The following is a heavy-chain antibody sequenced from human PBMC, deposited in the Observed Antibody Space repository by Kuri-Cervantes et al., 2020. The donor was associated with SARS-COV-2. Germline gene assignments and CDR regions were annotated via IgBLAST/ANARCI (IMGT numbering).Heavy chain of an antibody. D-gene: IGHD6-19*01. CDR3: ARAHRAGTNAFDI. Sequence: GGSLRLSCKGSRYSFTNYWIAWVRQMPGKGLEWMGIIYPGDSDTRHSPSFQGQVTISADKSISTAYLQWSSLKASDTAMYYCARAHRAGTNAFDIWGQGTMVTVSS. CDR2: IYPGDSDT. V-gene: IGHV5-51*01. CDR1: RYSFTNYW. J-gene: IGHJ3*02.